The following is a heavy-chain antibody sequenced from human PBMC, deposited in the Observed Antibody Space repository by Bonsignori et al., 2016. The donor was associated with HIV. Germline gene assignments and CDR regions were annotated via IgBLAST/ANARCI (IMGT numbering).Heavy chain of an antibody. D-gene: IGHD5-18*01. CDR2: IYYSGST. V-gene: IGHV4-59*13. CDR3: ARDLGLGYSYGLDY. J-gene: IGHJ4*02. Sequence: PGKGLEWIGYIYYSGSTNYNPSLKSRVTISVDTSKNQFSLKLSSVTAADTAVYYCARDLGLGYSYGLDYWGQGTLVTVSS.